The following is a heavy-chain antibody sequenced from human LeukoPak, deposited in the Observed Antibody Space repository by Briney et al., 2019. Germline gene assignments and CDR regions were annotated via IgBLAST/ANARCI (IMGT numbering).Heavy chain of an antibody. Sequence: GASVKVSCKVSGYTLTELSMHWVRQAPGKGLEWMGGFDPEDGETIYAQKFQGRVTMTEDTSTDTAYMELSSLRSEDTAVYYCTTSDILTGYTVDYWGQGTLVTVSS. V-gene: IGHV1-24*01. CDR1: GYTLTELS. CDR3: TTSDILTGYTVDY. J-gene: IGHJ4*02. CDR2: FDPEDGET. D-gene: IGHD3-9*01.